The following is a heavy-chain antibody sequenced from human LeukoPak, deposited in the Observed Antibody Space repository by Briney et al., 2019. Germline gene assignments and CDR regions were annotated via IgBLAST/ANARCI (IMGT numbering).Heavy chain of an antibody. CDR3: AKDLHIVATIF. D-gene: IGHD5-12*01. CDR2: MSGSGGST. J-gene: IGHJ4*02. Sequence: GGSLRLSCAASGFTFSSYAMSWVRQAPGKGLEWVSAMSGSGGSTYYADSVKGRFTISRDNSKNTLFLQMNTLRAEDTAVYCCAKDLHIVATIFWGQGTLVTVSS. V-gene: IGHV3-23*01. CDR1: GFTFSSYA.